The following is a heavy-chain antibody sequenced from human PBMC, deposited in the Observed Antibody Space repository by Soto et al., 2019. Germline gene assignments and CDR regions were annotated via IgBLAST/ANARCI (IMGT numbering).Heavy chain of an antibody. J-gene: IGHJ4*02. CDR1: GYTFTEYG. CDR2: ISPYNGKT. CDR3: ARADYGVTKIYSSDH. V-gene: IGHV1-18*01. Sequence: QVQLVQPGAEVTQPEASVKVSCKTSGYTFTEYGISWFRQAPGQGLEWMGWISPYNGKTNYIQEFQNRVTITTDTSSPTVYMDLRTLKSDDTAIYFCARADYGVTKIYSSDHWGQGTLVTVSS. D-gene: IGHD4-17*01.